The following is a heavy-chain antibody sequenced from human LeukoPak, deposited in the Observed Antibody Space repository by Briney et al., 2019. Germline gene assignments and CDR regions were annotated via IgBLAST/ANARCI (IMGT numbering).Heavy chain of an antibody. V-gene: IGHV3-23*01. Sequence: GGSLRLSCAASGFTFSSYAMSWVRQAPGKGLEWVSAISGSGGSTYYADSVKGRFTISRDNSKNTLYLQMNSLRAEDTALCYCAKDLYSSSWYGSFDYWGQGTLVTVSS. CDR3: AKDLYSSSWYGSFDY. CDR1: GFTFSSYA. J-gene: IGHJ4*02. CDR2: ISGSGGST. D-gene: IGHD6-13*01.